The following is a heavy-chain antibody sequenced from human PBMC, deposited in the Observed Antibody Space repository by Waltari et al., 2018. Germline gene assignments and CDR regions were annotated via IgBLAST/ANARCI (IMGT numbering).Heavy chain of an antibody. D-gene: IGHD3-16*02. CDR3: ATDSQYQGLIRTFGGVIAYYFDY. V-gene: IGHV1-24*01. CDR1: GYTLTELS. J-gene: IGHJ4*02. Sequence: QVQLVQSGAEVKKPGASVKVSCKVSGYTLTELSMHWVRPAPGKGLEWMGGFDPEDGETIYAQKVQGRVTMTEDTSTDTAYMELSSLRSEDTAVYYCATDSQYQGLIRTFGGVIAYYFDYWGQGTLVTVSS. CDR2: FDPEDGET.